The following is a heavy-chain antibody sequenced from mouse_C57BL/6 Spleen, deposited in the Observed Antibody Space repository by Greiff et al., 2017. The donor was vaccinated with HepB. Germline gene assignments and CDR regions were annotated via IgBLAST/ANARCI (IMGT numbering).Heavy chain of an antibody. V-gene: IGHV1-59*01. J-gene: IGHJ4*01. CDR2: IDPSDSYT. CDR1: GYTFTSYW. D-gene: IGHD2-5*01. Sequence: QVQLKQPGAELVRPGTSVKLSCKASGYTFTSYWMHWVKQRPGQGLEWIGVIDPSDSYTNYNQKFKGKATLTVDTSSSTAYMQLSSLTSEDSAVYYCARRYSNYEEYAMDYWGQGTSVTVSS. CDR3: ARRYSNYEEYAMDY.